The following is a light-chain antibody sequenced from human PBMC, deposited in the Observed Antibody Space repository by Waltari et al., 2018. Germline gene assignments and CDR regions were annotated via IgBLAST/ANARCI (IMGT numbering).Light chain of an antibody. V-gene: IGLV2-14*03. CDR1: SSDVGGYAY. CDR2: EVS. CDR3: SSYTSSSTLV. Sequence: QSALTQPASVSGSPGQSLTISCTGTSSDVGGYAYVSWYQQHPGKAPRLMIFEVSDRPSGVSNRFSGSKSDNTASLTISGLQAEDEADYYCSSYTSSSTLVFGTGTKVTVL. J-gene: IGLJ1*01.